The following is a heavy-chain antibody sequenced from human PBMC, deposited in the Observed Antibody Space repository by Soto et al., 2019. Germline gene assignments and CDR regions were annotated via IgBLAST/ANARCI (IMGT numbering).Heavy chain of an antibody. V-gene: IGHV1-46*01. D-gene: IGHD6-13*01. CDR1: GYTFTSYY. CDR3: ARDQLAAAGYINDYYHYYGMDV. CDR2: INPSGGST. J-gene: IGHJ6*02. Sequence: ASVKVSCKASGYTFTSYYMHWVRQAPGQGLEWMGIINPSGGSTSYAQKFQGRVTMTRDTSTSTVYMELSSLRSEDTAVYYCARDQLAAAGYINDYYHYYGMDVWGQGTTVTVS.